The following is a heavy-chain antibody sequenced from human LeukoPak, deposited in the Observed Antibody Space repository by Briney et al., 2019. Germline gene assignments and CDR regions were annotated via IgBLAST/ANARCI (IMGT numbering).Heavy chain of an antibody. V-gene: IGHV1-46*01. Sequence: ASVKVSCTSSGYTFTIYHMHWVRQAPGQGLEWMGMINPSGGTTSYAQKFQGRVTMTRDTSTSTVYMELSSLRSEDTAVYYCARDGSSGSGDYWGQGALVAVSS. D-gene: IGHD3-22*01. CDR2: INPSGGTT. J-gene: IGHJ4*02. CDR3: ARDGSSGSGDY. CDR1: GYTFTIYH.